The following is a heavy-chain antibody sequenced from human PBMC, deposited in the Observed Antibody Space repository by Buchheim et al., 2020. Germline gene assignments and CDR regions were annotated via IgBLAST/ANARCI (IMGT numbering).Heavy chain of an antibody. CDR2: ISYDGSNK. J-gene: IGHJ3*02. CDR1: GFTFSSYA. V-gene: IGHV3-30*04. CDR3: AREYYDSSGYAFDI. D-gene: IGHD3-22*01. Sequence: QVQLVESGGGVVQPGRSLRLSCAVSGFTFSSYAMHWVRQAPGKGLERVAVISYDGSNKYYADSVKGRFTISRDNSKNTLYLQMNSLRAEDTAVYYCAREYYDSSGYAFDIWGQGT.